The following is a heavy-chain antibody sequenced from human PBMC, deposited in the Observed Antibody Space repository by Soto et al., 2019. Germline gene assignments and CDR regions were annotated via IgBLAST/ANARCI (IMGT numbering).Heavy chain of an antibody. CDR2: IGTAGDT. CDR3: APSYSASSGGAFDY. J-gene: IGHJ4*02. CDR1: GLTFSSYD. D-gene: IGHD2-2*01. Sequence: EVQLVESGGGLVQPGGSLRLSCAASGLTFSSYDMHWVRQATGKGLEWVSGIGTAGDTYYPGSGKGRFTISRENAKNSLYLQMNSLRAGDTAVYYFAPSYSASSGGAFDYWGQGTLVTVSS. V-gene: IGHV3-13*01.